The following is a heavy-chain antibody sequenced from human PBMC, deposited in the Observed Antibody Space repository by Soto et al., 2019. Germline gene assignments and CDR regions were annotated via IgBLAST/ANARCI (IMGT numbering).Heavy chain of an antibody. D-gene: IGHD2-15*01. Sequence: GGSRRLSCAASGFTFRSYAMHWVRQAPGKGLECVAVIAYDGSNKFYRDYVKGRFTISRDNSKNTLYLQINSLRYEDTAVYYCARGDREDIAVVVGARPGEYGVDVWGQGTTVTVSS. V-gene: IGHV3-30-3*01. J-gene: IGHJ6*02. CDR1: GFTFRSYA. CDR2: IAYDGSNK. CDR3: ARGDREDIAVVVGARPGEYGVDV.